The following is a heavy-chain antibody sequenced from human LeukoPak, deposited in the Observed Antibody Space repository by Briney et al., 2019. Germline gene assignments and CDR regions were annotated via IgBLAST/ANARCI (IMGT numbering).Heavy chain of an antibody. V-gene: IGHV3-33*01. D-gene: IGHD2-2*01. CDR1: GVNFGSYG. J-gene: IGHJ5*02. CDR3: ARDAQRLVVPATNWFDP. CDR2: IWYDGSSE. Sequence: GGSLRLSCAASGVNFGSYGMHWVRQAPGKGLEWVAVIWYDGSSEQYADSVKGRFTISRDNAKNSLYLQMNSLRAEDTAVYYCARDAQRLVVPATNWFDPWGQGTLVIVSS.